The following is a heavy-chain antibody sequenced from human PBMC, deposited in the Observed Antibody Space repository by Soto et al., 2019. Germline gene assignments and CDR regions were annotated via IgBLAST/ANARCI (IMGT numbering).Heavy chain of an antibody. Sequence: ASVKVSCKASGYTFTSYYMHWVRQAPGQGLEWMGIINPSGGSTSYAQKFQGRVTMTRDTSTSTVYMELSSLRSEDTAVYYCARVGLTGDSRCAFDIWGQGTMVTVSS. V-gene: IGHV1-46*01. CDR2: INPSGGST. CDR1: GYTFTSYY. J-gene: IGHJ3*02. CDR3: ARVGLTGDSRCAFDI. D-gene: IGHD7-27*01.